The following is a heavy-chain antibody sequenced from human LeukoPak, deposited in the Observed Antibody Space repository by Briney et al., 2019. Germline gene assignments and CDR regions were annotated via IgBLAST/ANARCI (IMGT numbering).Heavy chain of an antibody. J-gene: IGHJ4*02. CDR1: GFTFSSYA. Sequence: GGSLRLSCAASGFTFSSYAMTWVRQAPGKGLEWVSGISGSGDSTYYADSVKGRFTISRDNSKNTLYLQMNSLRAEDTAVYYCARRSGIAVAGAFDYWGQGTLVTVSS. D-gene: IGHD6-19*01. CDR2: ISGSGDST. CDR3: ARRSGIAVAGAFDY. V-gene: IGHV3-23*01.